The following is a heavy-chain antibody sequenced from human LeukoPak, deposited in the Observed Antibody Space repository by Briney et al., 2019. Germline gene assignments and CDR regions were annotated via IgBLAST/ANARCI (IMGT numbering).Heavy chain of an antibody. CDR2: TYYRSKWYN. Sequence: SQTLSLTCAISGDSVSSNSSAWIWIRQSPSRGLEWLGRTYYRSKWYNNYAVSVKSRITINSDTSKNQFSLQLNSVTPEDTAMYYYARTPASGSLDYWGQGTLVTVSS. D-gene: IGHD1-26*01. CDR3: ARTPASGSLDY. J-gene: IGHJ4*02. CDR1: GDSVSSNSSA. V-gene: IGHV6-1*01.